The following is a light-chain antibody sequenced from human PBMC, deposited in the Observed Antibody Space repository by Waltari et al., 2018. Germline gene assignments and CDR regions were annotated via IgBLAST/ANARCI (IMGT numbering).Light chain of an antibody. CDR1: QSVSRT. CDR2: GAS. Sequence: EIVLTQSPGTLSLSPGERATLSCRASQSVSRTLAWYQQKPGQAPKLLIYGASIRATGIPDRFTGSGSGTDFSLTISSLDPEDFAIYFCQHYVRLPATFGQGTKVEIK. V-gene: IGKV3-20*01. CDR3: QHYVRLPAT. J-gene: IGKJ1*01.